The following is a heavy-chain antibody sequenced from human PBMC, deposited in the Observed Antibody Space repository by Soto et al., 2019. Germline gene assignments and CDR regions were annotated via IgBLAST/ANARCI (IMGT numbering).Heavy chain of an antibody. CDR3: AKIVVPTAPKGGMDV. CDR1: GFIFSSYA. J-gene: IGHJ6*02. CDR2: ITASGDST. Sequence: EVQLLESGGGLVQPGGSLRLSCAASGFIFSSYAMSWVRQAPGKGLEWVSSITASGDSTYYADSVKGRFTISRDNSKNTVHLQMNSLRAEDTAIYYCAKIVVPTAPKGGMDVWGQGTTVTVSS. V-gene: IGHV3-23*01. D-gene: IGHD2-2*01.